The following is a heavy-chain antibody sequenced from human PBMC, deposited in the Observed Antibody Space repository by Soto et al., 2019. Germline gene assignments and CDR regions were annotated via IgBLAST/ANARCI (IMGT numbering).Heavy chain of an antibody. J-gene: IGHJ5*01. CDR3: ARAYGAGSFDF. CDR1: GYTFRSYD. D-gene: IGHD3-10*01. V-gene: IGHV1-8*01. CDR2: VNPNTGNT. Sequence: QVQLVQSGAEVKKPGASVKVSCTGSGYTFRSYDIHWVRQATGQGLEWMGWVNPNTGNTGYAQKLQGRVTMTRDMSKSSAYMEVNSLSSDDTAIYYCARAYGAGSFDFWGQGTLVSVSS.